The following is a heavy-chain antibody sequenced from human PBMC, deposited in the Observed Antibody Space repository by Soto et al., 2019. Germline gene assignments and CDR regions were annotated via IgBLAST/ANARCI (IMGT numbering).Heavy chain of an antibody. CDR1: GFVYKTYA. Sequence: VQLVESGGGVVQPGTSLRLSCAASGFVYKTYAMHWVRLSPGKGLEWVALIWNDGSKKYYVDSVKGRFTISRDNSQNTLSLQMDSLRGEDTAVYFCVRGIPFQYSNNWLHWYFDLWGRGTQVTVSS. CDR2: IWNDGSKK. CDR3: VRGIPFQYSNNWLHWYFDL. V-gene: IGHV3-33*01. D-gene: IGHD1-1*01. J-gene: IGHJ2*01.